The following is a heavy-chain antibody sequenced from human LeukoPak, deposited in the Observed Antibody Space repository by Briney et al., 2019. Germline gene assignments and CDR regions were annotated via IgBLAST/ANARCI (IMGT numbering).Heavy chain of an antibody. CDR3: ARGPSIVVVPAAIANYYYYYMDV. V-gene: IGHV1-69*05. CDR2: IIPIFGTA. Sequence: SVKVSCKASGGTFSSYAISWVRQAPGQGLEWMGGIIPIFGTANYAQKFQGRVTITTDESTSTAYMELRSLRSEDTAVYYCARGPSIVVVPAAIANYYYYYMDVWGKGTTVTVSS. CDR1: GGTFSSYA. D-gene: IGHD2-2*01. J-gene: IGHJ6*03.